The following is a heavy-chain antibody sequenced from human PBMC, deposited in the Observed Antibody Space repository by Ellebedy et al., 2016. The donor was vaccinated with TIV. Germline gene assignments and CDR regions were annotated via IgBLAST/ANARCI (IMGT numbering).Heavy chain of an antibody. CDR1: GGSISTTSYY. CDR3: TRGGTSYSDY. D-gene: IGHD1-1*01. CDR2: INYSGRT. Sequence: SETLSLTCSVSGGSISTTSYYWVWFRQPPGTGLEWIGSINYSGRTYYNPSLKSRLTISVDTSKNQFSLKLSSVTAADTAMYYCTRGGTSYSDYWGQGTLVTVSS. V-gene: IGHV4-39*07. J-gene: IGHJ4*02.